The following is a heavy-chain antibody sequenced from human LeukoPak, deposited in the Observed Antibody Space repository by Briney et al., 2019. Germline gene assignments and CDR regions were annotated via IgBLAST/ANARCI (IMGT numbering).Heavy chain of an antibody. Sequence: GGSLRLSCAASGFTFDDYAMHWVRQAPGKGLEWVSGISWNSGSIGYADSVKGRFTISRDNVKNSLYLQMNSLRAEDMALYYCAKARDSSGYYKAQDAFDIWGQGTMVTVSS. CDR2: ISWNSGSI. CDR3: AKARDSSGYYKAQDAFDI. CDR1: GFTFDDYA. V-gene: IGHV3-9*03. D-gene: IGHD3-22*01. J-gene: IGHJ3*02.